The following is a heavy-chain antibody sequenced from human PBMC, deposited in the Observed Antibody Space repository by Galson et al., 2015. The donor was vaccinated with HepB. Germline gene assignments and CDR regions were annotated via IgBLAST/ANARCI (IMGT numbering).Heavy chain of an antibody. CDR2: INGNSGEI. Sequence: SLRLYCLASGFEYHNHIWHCVAEAQGKGLESVSGINGNSGEIGYADSVRGRFTISRDNAKNSLYLQMNSLRLEDTAFYYCVKGDGPCGGDGCWSGYYYFYMDVWGRGTTVTVSS. CDR1: GFEYHNHI. CDR3: VKGDGPCGGDGCWSGYYYFYMDV. V-gene: IGHV3-9*01. J-gene: IGHJ6*03. D-gene: IGHD2-21*01.